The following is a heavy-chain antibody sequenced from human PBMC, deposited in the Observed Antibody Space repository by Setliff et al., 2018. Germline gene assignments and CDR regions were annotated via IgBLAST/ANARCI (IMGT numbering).Heavy chain of an antibody. CDR1: GFTFSSYG. Sequence: GGSLRLSCAASGFTFSSYGMHWVRQAPGKGLEWVAFIRYDGRNKYYADSVKGRFTISRDNSKNTLYLQMNSLRAEDTAVYYCAKDLAYYDILTGLDYWGQGTLVTVSS. CDR2: IRYDGRNK. J-gene: IGHJ4*02. V-gene: IGHV3-30*02. CDR3: AKDLAYYDILTGLDY. D-gene: IGHD3-9*01.